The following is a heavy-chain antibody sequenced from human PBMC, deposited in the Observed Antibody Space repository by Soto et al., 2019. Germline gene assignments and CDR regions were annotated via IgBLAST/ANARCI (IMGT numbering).Heavy chain of an antibody. CDR3: ARGTTVTLDY. CDR2: INHSGGT. Sequence: PSETLSLTCAVYGGSFSGYYWSWIRRPPGKGLEWIGEINHSGGTNYNPSLKSRVTISVDTSKNQFSLKLSSVTAADTAVYYCARGTTVTLDYWGQGTLVTVSS. J-gene: IGHJ4*02. CDR1: GGSFSGYY. V-gene: IGHV4-34*01. D-gene: IGHD4-17*01.